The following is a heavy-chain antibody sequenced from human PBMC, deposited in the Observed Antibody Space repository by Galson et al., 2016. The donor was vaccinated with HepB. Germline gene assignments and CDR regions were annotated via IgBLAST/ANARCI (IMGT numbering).Heavy chain of an antibody. CDR2: ISISSNFI. V-gene: IGHV3-21*01. Sequence: LRLSCAASGFTFSHYTMNWVRQPPGKGLEWVSSISISSNFIHYAASVKGRFTISRDNAKSSLFLQMSSLRAEDTAIYYCAKDRDEDAGGFDKWGQGTLVTVSS. CDR1: GFTFSHYT. D-gene: IGHD2-8*02. J-gene: IGHJ4*02. CDR3: AKDRDEDAGGFDK.